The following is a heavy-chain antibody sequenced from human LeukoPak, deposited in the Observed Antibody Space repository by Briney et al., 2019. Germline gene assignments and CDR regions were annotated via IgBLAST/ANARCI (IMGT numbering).Heavy chain of an antibody. V-gene: IGHV4-31*03. CDR2: IYYSGST. D-gene: IGHD3-22*01. CDR3: ARARPDYYYDSSGYYSPFSFFDY. Sequence: SSETLSLTCTVSGGSISSGGYYWSWIRQHPGKGLEWIGYIYYSGSTYYNPSLKSRVTISVDTSKNQFSLKLSSATAADTAVYYCARARPDYYYDSSGYYSPFSFFDYWGQGTLVTVSS. J-gene: IGHJ4*02. CDR1: GGSISSGGYY.